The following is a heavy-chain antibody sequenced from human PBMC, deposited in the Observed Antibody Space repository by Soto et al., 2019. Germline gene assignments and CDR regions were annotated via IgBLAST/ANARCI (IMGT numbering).Heavy chain of an antibody. D-gene: IGHD1-7*01. J-gene: IGHJ4*02. V-gene: IGHV3-21*01. Sequence: GGSLRLSCAASGFTFSSYSMNWVRQAPGKGLEWVSSISSSSSYIYYADSVKGRFTISRDNAKNSLYLQMNSLRAEDTAVYYCARDRGFSELTGTTSDFDYWGQGTLVTVSS. CDR2: ISSSSSYI. CDR3: ARDRGFSELTGTTSDFDY. CDR1: GFTFSSYS.